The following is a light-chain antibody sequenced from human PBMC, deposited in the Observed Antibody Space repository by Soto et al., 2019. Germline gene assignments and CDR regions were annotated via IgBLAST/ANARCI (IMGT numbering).Light chain of an antibody. Sequence: IVMTQSPATLSLSPGERATLSCRASQSVSSSYLSWYQQKPGQAPRLLIYGASTRATGIPARFSGSGSGTDFTLTISSLQPEDFAVYYCQQDYNLPWTFGQGTKLEIK. J-gene: IGKJ2*02. CDR2: GAS. CDR1: QSVSSSY. CDR3: QQDYNLPWT. V-gene: IGKV3D-7*01.